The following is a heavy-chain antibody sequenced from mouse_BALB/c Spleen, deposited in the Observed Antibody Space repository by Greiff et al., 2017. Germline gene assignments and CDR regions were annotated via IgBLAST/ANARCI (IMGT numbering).Heavy chain of an antibody. J-gene: IGHJ4*01. CDR2: ISNGGGST. Sequence: DVMLVESGGGLVQPGGSLKLSCAASGFTFSSYTMSWVRQTPEKRLEWVAYISNGGGSTYYPDTVKGRFTISRDNAKNTLYLQMSSLKSEDTAMYYCVRNRSLYAMDYWGQGTSVTVSS. D-gene: IGHD2-14*01. CDR1: GFTFSSYT. CDR3: VRNRSLYAMDY. V-gene: IGHV5-12-2*01.